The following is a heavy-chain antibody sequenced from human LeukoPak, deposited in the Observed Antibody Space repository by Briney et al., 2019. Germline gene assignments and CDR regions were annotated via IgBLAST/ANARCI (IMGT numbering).Heavy chain of an antibody. V-gene: IGHV3-23*01. CDR1: GFIFSDYG. CDR2: ISGSGGST. CDR3: AKGPFMVATITGFDY. D-gene: IGHD5-12*01. Sequence: GGSLRLSCAASGFIFSDYGMHWVRQAPGKGLEWVSAISGSGGSTYYADSVKGRFTISRDNSKNTLYLQMNSLRAEDTAVYYCAKGPFMVATITGFDYWGQGTLVTVSS. J-gene: IGHJ4*02.